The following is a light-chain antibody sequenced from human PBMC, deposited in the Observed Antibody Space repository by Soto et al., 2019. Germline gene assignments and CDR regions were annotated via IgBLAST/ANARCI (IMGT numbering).Light chain of an antibody. CDR1: QSISSY. Sequence: DIQMTQSPSSLSASVGDRVTITCRASQSISSYLNWYQQKPGKAPKLLIYAASSLQSGVPSRFSGNGSGTDFTLTISSLQPEEFATYYCQQSYSTPYTFGQGTKLEIK. CDR3: QQSYSTPYT. CDR2: AAS. J-gene: IGKJ2*01. V-gene: IGKV1-39*01.